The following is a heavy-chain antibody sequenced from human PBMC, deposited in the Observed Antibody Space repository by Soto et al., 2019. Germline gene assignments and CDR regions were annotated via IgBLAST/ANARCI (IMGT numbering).Heavy chain of an antibody. Sequence: GGSLRLSCEASGFTFSAFGIHWVRQAPGKGLEWLAVISYDGTHQYYAESVKGRFTISRDNSKNTVFLQMNRLRVEDTAMYYCGKDIVLYYNGMDVWGQGTTVTVSS. CDR2: ISYDGTHQ. CDR1: GFTFSAFG. D-gene: IGHD3-10*01. CDR3: GKDIVLYYNGMDV. J-gene: IGHJ6*02. V-gene: IGHV3-30*18.